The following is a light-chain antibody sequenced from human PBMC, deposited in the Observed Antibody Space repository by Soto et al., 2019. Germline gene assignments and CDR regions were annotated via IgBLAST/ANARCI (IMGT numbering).Light chain of an antibody. CDR1: QTIGIF. CDR3: QQSFSTVWT. J-gene: IGKJ1*01. V-gene: IGKV1-39*01. CDR2: AAS. Sequence: DIQMTQSPSSLSASVGDIVTITCRSSQTIGIFLNWYQHKPGEAPRLLIYAASRLQTGVPSRFSGSGSGTDFTLTISRLRLEDSATYCCQQSFSTVWTFGQGTKV.